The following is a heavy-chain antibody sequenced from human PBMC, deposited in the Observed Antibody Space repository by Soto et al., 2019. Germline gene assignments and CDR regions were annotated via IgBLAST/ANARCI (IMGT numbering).Heavy chain of an antibody. CDR3: ARDNGFGESDV. J-gene: IGHJ6*02. CDR1: GYSFTSYG. CDR2: ISAYNGNT. V-gene: IGHV1-18*01. D-gene: IGHD3-10*01. Sequence: QVQLVQSGAELKKPGASVKVSCKASGYSFTSYGISWVRQAPGQGLEWMGWISAYNGNTNYAQKLQGRVTMNTDTSTSTAYMELRSLRSDATDVSYCARDNGFGESDVWGQGTTVTVSS.